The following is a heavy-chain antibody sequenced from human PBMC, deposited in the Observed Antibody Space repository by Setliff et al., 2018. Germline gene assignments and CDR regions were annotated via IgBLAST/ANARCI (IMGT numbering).Heavy chain of an antibody. V-gene: IGHV4-59*01. CDR2: IFYSGNT. J-gene: IGHJ3*02. D-gene: IGHD1-1*01. CDR1: GGSMTSYY. Sequence: SETLSLTRTVSGGSMTSYYWTWIRQPPGEGLEWIGYIFYSGNTEYNPSLKSRVTISVDTSKSQFSLKLTSVTAADTAVYYCARIRGPTGNCQEAFDIWSEGTMVTVSS. CDR3: ARIRGPTGNCQEAFDI.